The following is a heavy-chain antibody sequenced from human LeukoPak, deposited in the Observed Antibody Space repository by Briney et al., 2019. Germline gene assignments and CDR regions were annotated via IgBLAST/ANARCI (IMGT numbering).Heavy chain of an antibody. CDR1: GGSISSSSYY. J-gene: IGHJ3*02. Sequence: SETLSLTCTVSGGSISSSSYYWSWIRQPPGKGLEWIGYIYYSGSTNYNPSLKSRVTISVDTSKNQFSLKLSSVTAADTAVYYCARHDYGGNEAFDIWGQGTMVTVSS. CDR3: ARHDYGGNEAFDI. CDR2: IYYSGST. V-gene: IGHV4-61*01. D-gene: IGHD4-23*01.